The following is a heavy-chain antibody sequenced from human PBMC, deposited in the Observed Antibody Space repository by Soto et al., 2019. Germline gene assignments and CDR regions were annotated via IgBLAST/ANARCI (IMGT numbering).Heavy chain of an antibody. CDR2: IYSSGST. V-gene: IGHV4-59*11. CDR3: ARLRTTFDI. CDR1: NGSISSHY. J-gene: IGHJ3*02. D-gene: IGHD3-10*01. Sequence: SETLSLTCTVSNGSISSHYWSWIRQPPGKGLEWIGYIYSSGSTIYSPSLKSRVTISVDTSKNQFSLKLSSVTAADTAVYYCARLRTTFDIWGQGTLVTVSS.